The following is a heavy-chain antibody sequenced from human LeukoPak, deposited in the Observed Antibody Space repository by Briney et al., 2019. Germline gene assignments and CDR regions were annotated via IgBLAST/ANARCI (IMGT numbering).Heavy chain of an antibody. Sequence: GRSLRLSCAASGFTFSNYGMHWVRQAPGKGLEWVAVIWSDESNKYYADSVKGRFTIPRDNFKNTLYLHMNRLRAEDTTVYYCARGVVGATTGWYFDLWGRGTLVTVSS. D-gene: IGHD1-26*01. CDR3: ARGVVGATTGWYFDL. J-gene: IGHJ2*01. V-gene: IGHV3-33*01. CDR1: GFTFSNYG. CDR2: IWSDESNK.